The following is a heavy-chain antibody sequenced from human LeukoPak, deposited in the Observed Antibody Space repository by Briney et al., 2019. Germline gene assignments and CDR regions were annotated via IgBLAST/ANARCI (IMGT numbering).Heavy chain of an antibody. CDR1: GYTFTGYY. V-gene: IGHV1-2*02. CDR2: ISPNRGGT. D-gene: IGHD3-22*01. Sequence: ASVKVSCKASGYTFTGYYMHWVRQAPGQGLEWMGWISPNRGGTNSAQKFQVRVTMTRYTSIRTAYMELSRLRSDDTAVYYCAREGFGDSSGYYYFDYWGQGTLVTVSS. J-gene: IGHJ4*02. CDR3: AREGFGDSSGYYYFDY.